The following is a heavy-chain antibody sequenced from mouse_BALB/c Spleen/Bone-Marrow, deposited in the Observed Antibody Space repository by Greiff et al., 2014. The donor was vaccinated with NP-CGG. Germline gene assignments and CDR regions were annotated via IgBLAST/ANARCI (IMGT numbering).Heavy chain of an antibody. CDR3: AIYYYGSSGFAY. D-gene: IGHD1-1*01. J-gene: IGHJ3*01. V-gene: IGHV14-3*02. CDR1: GFNIKDTY. CDR2: IDPANGNT. Sequence: VQLKQSGAELVKPGASVKLSCTASGFNIKDTYMHWVKQRPEQGLEWIGRIDPANGNTKYDPKFQGKATITADTSSNTAYLQLSSLTSEDTAVYYCAIYYYGSSGFAYLGPGTLVPVSA.